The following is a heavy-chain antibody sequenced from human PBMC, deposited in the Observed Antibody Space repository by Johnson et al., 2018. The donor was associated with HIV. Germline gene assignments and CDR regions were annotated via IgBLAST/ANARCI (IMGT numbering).Heavy chain of an antibody. CDR2: ISYDGSNK. J-gene: IGHJ3*02. D-gene: IGHD6-6*01. CDR3: AFIEYSSLDAFDI. CDR1: AFTFSRYG. Sequence: QVQLVESGGGVVQPGRSLRLSCAASAFTFSRYGMHWVRQAPGTGLERVALISYDGSNKYYADSVKGRFTISRDNSKNTLYLQMNSLRAEDTAVYYCAFIEYSSLDAFDIWGQGTMVTVSS. V-gene: IGHV3-30*03.